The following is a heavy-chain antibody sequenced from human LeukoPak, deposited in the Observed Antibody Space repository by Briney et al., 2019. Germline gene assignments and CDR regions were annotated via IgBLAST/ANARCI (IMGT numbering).Heavy chain of an antibody. Sequence: PGGSLRLSCAASGFTFSSYAVHWVRQAPGRGLEWVAVISYDGSNKYYADSVKGRFSISRDNSKNTLYLQMNSLRAEDTAVYYYARRYDGFDYWGQGTLVTVSS. V-gene: IGHV3-30-3*01. D-gene: IGHD3-3*01. CDR3: ARRYDGFDY. CDR1: GFTFSSYA. CDR2: ISYDGSNK. J-gene: IGHJ4*02.